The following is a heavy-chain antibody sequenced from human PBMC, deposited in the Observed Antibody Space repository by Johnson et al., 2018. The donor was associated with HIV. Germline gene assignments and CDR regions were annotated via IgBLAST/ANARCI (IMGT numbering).Heavy chain of an antibody. CDR2: IWFDGSYK. D-gene: IGHD3-22*01. J-gene: IGHJ3*02. Sequence: QVQLVESGGGVVQPGRSLRLSCVASRFTFRRYGMDRVRQAPGKGLEWGAVIWFDGSYKWYVDSVKGRFTISRDNSKNTLYLHMNSLRADDTALYYCARASSGYYSDAFDIWGQGTMVTVSS. CDR1: RFTFRRYG. CDR3: ARASSGYYSDAFDI. V-gene: IGHV3-33*01.